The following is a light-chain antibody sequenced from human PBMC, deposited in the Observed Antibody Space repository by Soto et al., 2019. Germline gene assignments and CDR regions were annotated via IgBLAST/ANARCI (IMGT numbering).Light chain of an antibody. CDR3: QQANSFPLT. V-gene: IGKV1-12*01. CDR1: QGISSW. CDR2: AAS. Sequence: DIQMTQSPSSVSASVGDRVTITCRASQGISSWLARYQQKPGKAPKLLIYAASSLQSGVPSRFSGSGSGTDFTLPISSLQPEDFATYYCQQANSFPLTFGGGTKVEIK. J-gene: IGKJ4*01.